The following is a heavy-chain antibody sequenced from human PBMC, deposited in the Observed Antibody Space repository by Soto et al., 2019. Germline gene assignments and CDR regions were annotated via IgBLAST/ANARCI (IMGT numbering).Heavy chain of an antibody. CDR2: ISAYNGNT. CDR3: ASDREYGGNSGGAAFDI. CDR1: GYTFTSYG. D-gene: IGHD2-21*02. J-gene: IGHJ3*02. Sequence: ASVKVSCKASGYTFTSYGISWVRQAPGQGLEWMGWISAYNGNTNYAQKLQGRVTMTTDTSTSTAYMELRSLRSDDTAVYYCASDREYGGNSGGAAFDIWGQGTMVTVSS. V-gene: IGHV1-18*04.